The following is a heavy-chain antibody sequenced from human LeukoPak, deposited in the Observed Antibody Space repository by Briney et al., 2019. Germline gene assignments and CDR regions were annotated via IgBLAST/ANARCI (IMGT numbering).Heavy chain of an antibody. Sequence: PSETLSLTCAVYGGSFSGYYWSWIRQPPGKGLEWIGEINHSGSTNYNPSLKSRVTISVDTSKNQFSLKLSSVTAADTAVYYCARTQYSSSWSIDYWGQGTLVTVSS. CDR1: GGSFSGYY. D-gene: IGHD6-13*01. V-gene: IGHV4-34*01. CDR2: INHSGST. CDR3: ARTQYSSSWSIDY. J-gene: IGHJ4*02.